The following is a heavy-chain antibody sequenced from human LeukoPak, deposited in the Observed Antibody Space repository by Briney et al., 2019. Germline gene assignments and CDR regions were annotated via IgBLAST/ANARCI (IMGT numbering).Heavy chain of an antibody. CDR2: IYYSGST. Sequence: SETLSLTCTVSGGSISSYYWSWIRQPPGKGLEWIGYIYYSGSTNYNPSLKSRVTISVDTSKNQFSLKLSSVTAADTAVYYCASTRKYYDFWSGYFNAEYFQHWGQGTLVTVSS. CDR3: ASTRKYYDFWSGYFNAEYFQH. V-gene: IGHV4-59*12. J-gene: IGHJ1*01. CDR1: GGSISSYY. D-gene: IGHD3-3*01.